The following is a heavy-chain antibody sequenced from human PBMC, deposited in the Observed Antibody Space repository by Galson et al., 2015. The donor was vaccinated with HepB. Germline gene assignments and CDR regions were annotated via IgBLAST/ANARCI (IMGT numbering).Heavy chain of an antibody. CDR3: ARHLPYTYYDFWSGFGAFDI. J-gene: IGHJ3*02. CDR1: GGSISSGGYY. D-gene: IGHD3-3*01. Sequence: CTVSGGSISSGGYYWSWIRQHPGKGLEWIGYIYYSGSTYYNPSLKSRVTISVDTSKNQFSLKLSSVTAADTTVYYCARHLPYTYYDFWSGFGAFDIWGQGTMVTVSS. V-gene: IGHV4-39*01. CDR2: IYYSGST.